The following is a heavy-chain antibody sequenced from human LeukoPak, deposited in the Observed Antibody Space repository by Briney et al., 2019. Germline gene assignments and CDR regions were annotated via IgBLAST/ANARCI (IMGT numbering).Heavy chain of an antibody. CDR1: GGTFSSYA. D-gene: IGHD3-3*01. CDR3: ARGGRFLEWSPHYFDY. Sequence: GASVKVSCKASGGTFSSYAISWVRQAPGQGLEWMGGIIPIYGTANYAQKFQGRVTITTDESTSTAYMELSSLRSEDTAVYYCARGGRFLEWSPHYFDYWGQGTLVTVSS. J-gene: IGHJ4*02. V-gene: IGHV1-69*05. CDR2: IIPIYGTA.